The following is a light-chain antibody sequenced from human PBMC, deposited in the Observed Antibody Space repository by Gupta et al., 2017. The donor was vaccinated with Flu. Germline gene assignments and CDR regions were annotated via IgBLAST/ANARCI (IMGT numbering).Light chain of an antibody. V-gene: IGKV3-15*01. Sequence: PATLSVSPGERATLSCRASQSVSSNLAWYQQKPGQAPRLLIYGASTRATGIPARFSGSGSGTEFTLTISSLQSEDFAVYFCQQENIWRGTFGQGTKLEIK. CDR2: GAS. CDR3: QQENIWRGT. J-gene: IGKJ2*01. CDR1: QSVSSN.